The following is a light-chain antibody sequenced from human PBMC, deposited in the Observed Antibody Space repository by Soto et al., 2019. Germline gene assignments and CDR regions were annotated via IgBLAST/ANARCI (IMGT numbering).Light chain of an antibody. CDR3: QQYGPSPPIT. V-gene: IGKV3-20*01. CDR1: QSVNIY. CDR2: GAS. J-gene: IGKJ5*01. Sequence: EIVMTQPPATLSVSPGERATLSCRASQSVNIYLAWYQQKPGQAPRLLIYGASTRATDIPDRFSGSGSGTDFTLTISRLEPEDFAVYYCQQYGPSPPITFGQGTRLEIK.